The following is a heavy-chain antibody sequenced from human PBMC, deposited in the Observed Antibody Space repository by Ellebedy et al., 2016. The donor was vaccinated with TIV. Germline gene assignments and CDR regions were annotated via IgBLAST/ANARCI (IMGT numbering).Heavy chain of an antibody. CDR1: GFTFSSYW. CDR3: KVSSWFEKDI. J-gene: IGHJ4*02. V-gene: IGHV3-74*01. Sequence: GESLKISXEASGFTFSSYWMQWVRQAPGKGLVWDSRIKSDGSSITYADSVKGRFTISRDNAKNTLYLQMNSLRAEDTAVYYCKVSSWFEKDIWGQGTLVTVSS. CDR2: IKSDGSSI. D-gene: IGHD6-13*01.